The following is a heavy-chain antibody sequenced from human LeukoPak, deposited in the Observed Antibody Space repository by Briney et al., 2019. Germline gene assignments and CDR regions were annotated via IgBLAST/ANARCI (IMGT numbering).Heavy chain of an antibody. Sequence: HPGGSLRLSCAASGFTFSSYAMSWVRQAPGKGLEWVSAISGSGGSTYYADSVKGRFTISRDNSKNTLYLQMNSLRADDTALYYCAKAGDGGNSGKGGGYYYYYYDMDVWGQGTTVTVSS. CDR2: ISGSGGST. D-gene: IGHD4-23*01. CDR1: GFTFSSYA. CDR3: AKAGDGGNSGKGGGYYYYYYDMDV. J-gene: IGHJ6*02. V-gene: IGHV3-23*01.